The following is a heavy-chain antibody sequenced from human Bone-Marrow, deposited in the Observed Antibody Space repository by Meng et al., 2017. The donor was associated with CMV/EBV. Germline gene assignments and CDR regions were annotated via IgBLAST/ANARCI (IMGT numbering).Heavy chain of an antibody. J-gene: IGHJ4*02. CDR2: IKSKTDGGTT. D-gene: IGHD5-12*01. CDR1: GFTFNNAW. V-gene: IGHV3-15*07. CDR3: AGAGYGGLDY. Sequence: CSASGFTFNNAWMNWVRQAPGKGPEWVGRIKSKTDGGTTDYAAPVKDRFVILRDDSKNTLYLLMNSLKSDDTAVYYCAGAGYGGLDYWGQGTLVTVSS.